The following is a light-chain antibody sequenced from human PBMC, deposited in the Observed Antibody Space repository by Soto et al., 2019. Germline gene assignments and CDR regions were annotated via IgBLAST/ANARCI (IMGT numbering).Light chain of an antibody. Sequence: DIQLTQSPSFLSASVGDRVTITCRASQSISSYLNWYQHKPGKAPKLLIYGASTLQSGVPSRFSGSGSGTDFTLTISSLQPEDVATYYCQKYNSALGTFGQGTKVDIK. CDR2: GAS. J-gene: IGKJ1*01. CDR3: QKYNSALGT. CDR1: QSISSY. V-gene: IGKV1-27*01.